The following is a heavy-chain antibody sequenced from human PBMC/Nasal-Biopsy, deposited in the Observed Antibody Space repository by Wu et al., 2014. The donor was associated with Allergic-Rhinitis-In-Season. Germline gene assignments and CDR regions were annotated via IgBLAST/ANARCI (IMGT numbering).Heavy chain of an antibody. Sequence: LRLSCAASGFTFSNAWMSWVRQAPGKGLEWVSSISSSSSYIYYADSVKGRFTISRDNAKNSLYLQMNSLRADDTAVYYCTRGTTGYWGQGTLVTVSS. CDR1: GFTFSNAW. D-gene: IGHD1-7*01. J-gene: IGHJ4*02. CDR2: ISSSSSYI. V-gene: IGHV3-21*01. CDR3: TRGTTGY.